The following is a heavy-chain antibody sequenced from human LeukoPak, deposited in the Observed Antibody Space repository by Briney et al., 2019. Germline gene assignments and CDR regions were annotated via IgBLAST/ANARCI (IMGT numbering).Heavy chain of an antibody. CDR2: IFPGDSDT. CDR3: ARPASGGDGVDAFDI. V-gene: IGHV5-51*01. J-gene: IGHJ3*02. CDR1: GYSFTSYW. D-gene: IGHD2-21*01. Sequence: GESLKISCKGSGYSFTSYWIGWLRQMPAKGREGMGIIFPGDSDTRYSPSFQGQVTISADKSISTSYLQWSSLKASDTAMYYCARPASGGDGVDAFDIWGQGTMVTVSS.